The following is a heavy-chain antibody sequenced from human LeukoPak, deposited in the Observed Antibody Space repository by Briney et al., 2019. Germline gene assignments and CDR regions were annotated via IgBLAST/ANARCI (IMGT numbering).Heavy chain of an antibody. CDR2: IIPIFGTA. Sequence: GSSVKVSCKASGGTFSSYAISWVRQAPGQGLEWMGGIIPIFGTANYAQKFQGRVTITADESTSTAYMELSSLRSEGTAVYYCAFARDYGSGSYPVDYWGQGTLVTVSS. CDR1: GGTFSSYA. CDR3: AFARDYGSGSYPVDY. D-gene: IGHD3-10*01. V-gene: IGHV1-69*01. J-gene: IGHJ4*02.